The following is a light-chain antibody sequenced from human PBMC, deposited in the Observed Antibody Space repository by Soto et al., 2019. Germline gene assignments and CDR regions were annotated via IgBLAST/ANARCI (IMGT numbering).Light chain of an antibody. CDR1: QSVGSN. CDR3: QQYNNWPLT. Sequence: EVVMTQSPATLSVSPGERATLSCRASQSVGSNLAWYQQRPGQAPRLLIYGASTRATGVPARFSGGGSGTEFTLTITSLQSEDFAVYWCQQYNNWPLTFGPGTKVDI. J-gene: IGKJ3*01. CDR2: GAS. V-gene: IGKV3D-15*01.